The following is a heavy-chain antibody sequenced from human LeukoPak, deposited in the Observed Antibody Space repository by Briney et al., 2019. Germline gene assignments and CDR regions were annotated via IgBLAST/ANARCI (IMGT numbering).Heavy chain of an antibody. J-gene: IGHJ4*02. CDR1: GFAFSTYG. Sequence: PGGSLRLSCAASGFAFSTYGMHWVRQAPGNGLEWVAVIWFDGGIKYYADSVKGRFTISRDNSRDTLYLEMNNLRAEVTAVYFCARAVGPYDYWGQGTLVTVSS. CDR3: ARAVGPYDY. CDR2: IWFDGGIK. V-gene: IGHV3-33*01.